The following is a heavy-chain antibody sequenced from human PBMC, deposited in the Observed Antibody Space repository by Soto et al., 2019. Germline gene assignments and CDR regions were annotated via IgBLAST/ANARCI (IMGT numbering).Heavy chain of an antibody. CDR1: GFTFGSYA. CDR2: ISGSGGST. J-gene: IGHJ6*02. Sequence: EVQLLESGGGLVQPGGSLRLSCAASGFTFGSYAMSWVRQAPGKGLEWVSSISGSGGSTDYADSVKGRFTISRDNSKNTLYLQLNSQRAEDTAVYYCAKCLWNYYGTYMWGQGTTVTVSS. D-gene: IGHD3-3*01. CDR3: AKCLWNYYGTYM. V-gene: IGHV3-23*01.